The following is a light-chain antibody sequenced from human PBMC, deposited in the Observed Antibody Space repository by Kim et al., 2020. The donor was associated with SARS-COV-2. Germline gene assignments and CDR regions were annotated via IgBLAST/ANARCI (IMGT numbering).Light chain of an antibody. CDR2: QDT. Sequence: SVSPGQTASVTCSGDKLEDYYVCWYQQRPGQSPVLVIYQDTTRPSGIPERFSGSNSGNTATLTISGTQAMDEADYYCQAWDSSTVIFGGGTQLTVL. J-gene: IGLJ2*01. CDR1: KLEDYY. CDR3: QAWDSSTVI. V-gene: IGLV3-1*01.